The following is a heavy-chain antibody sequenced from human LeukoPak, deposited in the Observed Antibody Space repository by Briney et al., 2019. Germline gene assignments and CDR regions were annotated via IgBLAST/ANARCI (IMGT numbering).Heavy chain of an antibody. V-gene: IGHV4-39*01. J-gene: IGHJ6*03. CDR3: ARRPQAYMDV. CDR2: INYSGIT. Sequence: TPSETLSLTCTVSGGSISRSTYYWGWIRQSPGKGLEWIASINYSGITYYNPSLESRVTISVDTSRSQFSLKLSSVTAADTAVYYCARRPQAYMDVWGRGTTVTVSS. CDR1: GGSISRSTYY.